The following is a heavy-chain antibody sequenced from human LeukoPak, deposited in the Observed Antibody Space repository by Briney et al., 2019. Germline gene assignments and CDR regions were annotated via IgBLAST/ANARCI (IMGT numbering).Heavy chain of an antibody. CDR1: GDTFSDYA. CDR2: INPNSGGT. J-gene: IGHJ4*02. CDR3: ARDGVVVAASGYFDY. V-gene: IGHV1-2*02. Sequence: ASVKVSCKASGDTFSDYAISWVRQAPGQGLEWMGWINPNSGGTNYAQKFRGRVTMTRDTSISTAYMELSRLRSDDTAMYYCARDGVVVAASGYFDYWGQGTLVTVSS. D-gene: IGHD2-15*01.